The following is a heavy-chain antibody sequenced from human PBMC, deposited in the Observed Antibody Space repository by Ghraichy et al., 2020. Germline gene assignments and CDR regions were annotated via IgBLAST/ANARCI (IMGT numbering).Heavy chain of an antibody. J-gene: IGHJ4*02. CDR3: ARGRSRYYFDY. CDR1: GGSISSGGYS. D-gene: IGHD5/OR15-5a*01. V-gene: IGHV4-30-2*01. CDR2: IYHSGST. Sequence: SETLSLTCAVSGGSISSGGYSWSWIRQPPGKGLEWIGYIYHSGSTYYNPSLKSRVTISVDRSKNQFSLKLSSVTAADTAVYYFARGRSRYYFDYWGQGTLVTVSS.